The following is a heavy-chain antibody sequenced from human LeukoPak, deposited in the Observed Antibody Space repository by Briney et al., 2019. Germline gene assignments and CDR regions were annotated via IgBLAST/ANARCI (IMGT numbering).Heavy chain of an antibody. V-gene: IGHV4-39*01. CDR2: IYYSGST. Sequence: SETLSLTCTVSGGSISSSSYYWGWIRQPPGKGLEWLGSIYYSGSTYYNPSLKSRVTISVDTSKNQFSLKLSSVTAADTAVYYCARPSWTTSIGMDVWGQGTTVTVSS. J-gene: IGHJ6*02. CDR3: ARPSWTTSIGMDV. CDR1: GGSISSSSYY. D-gene: IGHD2-2*01.